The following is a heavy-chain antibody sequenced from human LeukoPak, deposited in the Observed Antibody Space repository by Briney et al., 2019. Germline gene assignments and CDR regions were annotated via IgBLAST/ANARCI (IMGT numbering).Heavy chain of an antibody. D-gene: IGHD3-16*01. Sequence: SETLSLTCDVSGGSISSGDYSWTWIRQPPGKGLEWIGFIYRSGSTYYSPSLKSRVTISVDRSKTQFSLELTSVTAADPAVYFCARSRRGYWYFDLWGRGTLVSVSS. J-gene: IGHJ2*01. V-gene: IGHV4-30-2*01. CDR3: ARSRRGYWYFDL. CDR1: GGSISSGDYS. CDR2: IYRSGST.